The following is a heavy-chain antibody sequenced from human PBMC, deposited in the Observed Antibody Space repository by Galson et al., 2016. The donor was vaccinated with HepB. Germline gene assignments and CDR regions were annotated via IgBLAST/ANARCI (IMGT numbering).Heavy chain of an antibody. D-gene: IGHD4-17*01. V-gene: IGHV3-23*01. J-gene: IGHJ4*02. CDR1: GFTFGTYV. CDR3: AKTYGDYHIGQWDY. Sequence: SLRLSCAASGFTFGTYVMTWVRQAPGKGLEWVSSISGSGGRISYADSVKGRFTVSRDNSKNTLYLQMNSLRAEDTAVYYCAKTYGDYHIGQWDYWGQGTLVSVSS. CDR2: ISGSGGRI.